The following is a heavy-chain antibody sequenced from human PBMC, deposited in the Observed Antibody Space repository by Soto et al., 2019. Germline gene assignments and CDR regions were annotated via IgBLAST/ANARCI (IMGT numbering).Heavy chain of an antibody. CDR2: IDWDDDK. D-gene: IGHD4-17*01. V-gene: IGHV2-70*01. J-gene: IGHJ3*02. CDR3: ARATTVVTTEGHGAFDI. Sequence: VSGPTLVNPTQTLTLTCTFSGFSLSTSGMCVSWIRQPPGKALEWLALIDWDDDKYYSTSLKTRLTISKDTSKNQVVLTMTNMDPVDTATYYCARATTVVTTEGHGAFDIWGQGTMVTVSS. CDR1: GFSLSTSGMC.